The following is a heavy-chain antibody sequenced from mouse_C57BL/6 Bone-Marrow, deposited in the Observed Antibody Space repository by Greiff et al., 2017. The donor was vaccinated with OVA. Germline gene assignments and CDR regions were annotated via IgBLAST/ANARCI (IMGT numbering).Heavy chain of an antibody. D-gene: IGHD1-1*01. CDR3: TIIYAY. CDR2: IDPENGDT. CDR1: GFNIKDDY. V-gene: IGHV14-4*01. Sequence: EVQRVESGAELVRPGASVKLSCTASGFNIKDDYMHWVKQRPEQGLEWIGWIDPENGDTEYASKFQGKATITADTSSNPAYLQLSSLTSEDTAVYYCTIIYAYWGQGTTLTVSS. J-gene: IGHJ2*01.